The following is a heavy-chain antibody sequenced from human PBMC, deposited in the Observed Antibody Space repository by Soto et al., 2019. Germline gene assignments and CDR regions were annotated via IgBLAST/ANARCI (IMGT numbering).Heavy chain of an antibody. V-gene: IGHV1-69*13. CDR3: GRGAYGDPVDS. J-gene: IGHJ4*02. D-gene: IGHD4-17*01. Sequence: GASVKVSCKASGGTFSSYAISWVRQAPGQGLEWMGGIIPIFGTANYAQKFQGRVTITADESTSTAYMELSSLGVEDTAVYYCGRGAYGDPVDSWGQGTLVTVSS. CDR2: IIPIFGTA. CDR1: GGTFSSYA.